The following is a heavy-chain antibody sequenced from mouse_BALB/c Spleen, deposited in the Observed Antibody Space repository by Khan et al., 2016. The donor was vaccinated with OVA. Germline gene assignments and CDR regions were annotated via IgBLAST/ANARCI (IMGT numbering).Heavy chain of an antibody. CDR1: GYIFTTYW. CDR2: IYPGTDNT. J-gene: IGHJ4*01. Sequence: QVQLKESGAELVRPGASVKLSCKTSGYIFTTYWIHWVKQRSGQGLEWIARIYPGTDNTYYSENLKDKATLTADKSSSTAYMQLSSLTSEDSAVYYCARRTTGYTMDYWGQGTSVTVSS. D-gene: IGHD2-14*01. CDR3: ARRTTGYTMDY. V-gene: IGHV1-76*01.